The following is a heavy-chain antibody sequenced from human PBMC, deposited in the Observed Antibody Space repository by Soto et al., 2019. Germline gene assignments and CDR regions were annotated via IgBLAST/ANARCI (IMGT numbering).Heavy chain of an antibody. J-gene: IGHJ4*02. Sequence: GGSLRLSCAASGVTCITYAMSWVRQAPGKGLEWVSGISGSGGSTYYADSVKGRFTISRDSSKNTLYLQMNSLRAEDTAIYYCAKDKRGESYYYFDYWGQGTLVTVSS. D-gene: IGHD1-26*01. CDR2: ISGSGGST. CDR1: GVTCITYA. V-gene: IGHV3-23*01. CDR3: AKDKRGESYYYFDY.